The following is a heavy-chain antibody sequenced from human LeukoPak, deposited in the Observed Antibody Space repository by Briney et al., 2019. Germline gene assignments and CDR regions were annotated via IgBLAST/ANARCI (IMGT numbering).Heavy chain of an antibody. CDR2: IYYSGST. CDR3: ASSSGSFLLGD. D-gene: IGHD1-26*01. V-gene: IGHV4-59*08. CDR1: GGSISIYY. Sequence: SETLSLTCTVSGGSISIYYWSWIRQPPGKGLEWIGYIYYSGSTNYNTSLKSRVTISVDTSKNQFSLKLSSVTAADTAVYYCASSSGSFLLGDWGQGTLVTVSS. J-gene: IGHJ4*02.